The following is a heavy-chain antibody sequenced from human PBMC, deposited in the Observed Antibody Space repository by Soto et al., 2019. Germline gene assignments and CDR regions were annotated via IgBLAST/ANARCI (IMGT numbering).Heavy chain of an antibody. CDR1: GFTFTSSA. J-gene: IGHJ3*02. V-gene: IGHV1-58*02. Sequence: GASVKVSCKASGFTFTSSAMQWVRQARGQRLEWIGWIVVGSGNTNYAQKFQERVTITRDMSTSTAYMELSSLRSEDTAVYYCAAEIVVVPAAMFADAFDIWGQGTMVTVSS. CDR2: IVVGSGNT. D-gene: IGHD2-2*01. CDR3: AAEIVVVPAAMFADAFDI.